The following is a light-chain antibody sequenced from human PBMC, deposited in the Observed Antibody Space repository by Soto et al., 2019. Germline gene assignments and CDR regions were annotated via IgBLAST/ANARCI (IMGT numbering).Light chain of an antibody. J-gene: IGKJ1*01. CDR2: GAS. V-gene: IGKV3-20*01. CDR1: QSVSSSY. Sequence: EIVLTQSPGTLSLSPGERATLSCRASQSVSSSYLAWYQQKPGQAPRLLIYGASSRATGIPDGFSGSGSGTDFTLTISRLEPEDLAVYYCQQYGSSWTFGQGTKVEIK. CDR3: QQYGSSWT.